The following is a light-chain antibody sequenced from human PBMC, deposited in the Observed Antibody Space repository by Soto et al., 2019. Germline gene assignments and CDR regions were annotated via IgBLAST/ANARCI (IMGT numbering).Light chain of an antibody. CDR2: GAS. Sequence: DIVLTQSPGTLSLSPGERATLSCRASQSVSSNYVAWYQQKPGQAPRLLIYGASTMATGVPDRFSGSGSGTDFTLTISRLEPEDFAVYHCQQYGSLSWTFGQGTKVEIK. V-gene: IGKV3-20*01. J-gene: IGKJ1*01. CDR1: QSVSSNY. CDR3: QQYGSLSWT.